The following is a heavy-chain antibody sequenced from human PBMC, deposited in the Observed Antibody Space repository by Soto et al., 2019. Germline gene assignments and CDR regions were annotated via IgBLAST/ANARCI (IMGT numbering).Heavy chain of an antibody. J-gene: IGHJ5*02. D-gene: IGHD2-2*02. CDR2: IYYSGST. CDR1: GGSISSGGYY. CDR3: ARSLGYCSSTSCYTAWFDP. V-gene: IGHV4-31*03. Sequence: QVQLQEAGPGLVKPSQTLSLTCTVSGGSISSGGYYWSWIRQHPGKGLEWIGYIYYSGSTYYNPSLKSRVAISVDTSKNQFSLKLSSVTAAHTAVYYCARSLGYCSSTSCYTAWFDPWGQGTLVTVSS.